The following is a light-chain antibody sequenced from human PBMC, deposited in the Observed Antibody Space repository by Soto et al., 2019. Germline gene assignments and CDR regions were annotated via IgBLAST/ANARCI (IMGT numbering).Light chain of an antibody. Sequence: QSVLTQPPSVSGAPGQRVTISCTGSSSNIGAGYDVHWYQQLPGTAPKLLIYGNSNRPSGVPDRFSGSKSGTSASLAITGLQTDDEADYYCCSYAGSYTHVFGTGTKLTVL. CDR3: CSYAGSYTHV. CDR2: GNS. CDR1: SSNIGAGYD. J-gene: IGLJ1*01. V-gene: IGLV1-40*01.